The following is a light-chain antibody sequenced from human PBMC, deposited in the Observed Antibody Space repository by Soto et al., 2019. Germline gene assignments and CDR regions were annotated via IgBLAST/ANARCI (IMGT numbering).Light chain of an antibody. CDR2: GAS. CDR3: HQYDSAPQT. Sequence: EIVLTQSPGTLSLSPGERATLSCRASQSVPKNYLAWYQQEPGQAPRLLIHGASIRATDIPDRFTGGGSGTDFTLTISSLQPEDFAVYYCHQYDSAPQTFGQGTKVEIK. J-gene: IGKJ1*01. V-gene: IGKV3-20*01. CDR1: QSVPKNY.